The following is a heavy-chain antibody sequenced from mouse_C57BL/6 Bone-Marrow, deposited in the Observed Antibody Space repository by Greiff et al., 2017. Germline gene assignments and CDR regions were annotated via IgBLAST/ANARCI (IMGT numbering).Heavy chain of an antibody. V-gene: IGHV1-72*01. CDR1: GYTFTSYW. J-gene: IGHJ3*01. CDR2: IDPNSGGT. D-gene: IGHD1-1*01. Sequence: VQLQQPGAELVKPGASVKLSCKASGYTFTSYWMHWVKQRPGRGLEWIGRIDPNSGGTKYNEKFKSKATLTVDKPSSTAYMQLSSLTSEDSAVYYCARSLYYYGSSPWFDYWGQGTLVTVSA. CDR3: ARSLYYYGSSPWFDY.